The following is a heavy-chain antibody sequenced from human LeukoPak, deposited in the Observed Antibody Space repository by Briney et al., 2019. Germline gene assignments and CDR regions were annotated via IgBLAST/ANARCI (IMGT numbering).Heavy chain of an antibody. CDR1: GFTFSSYW. CDR3: ARDRRYYDSSGYYFIDAFDI. J-gene: IGHJ3*02. CDR2: INSDCSST. Sequence: GGSLRLSCAASGFTFSSYWMHWVRQAPGKGLVLVSLINSDCSSTSYADSVNGRFTIARDNAKNTMFMQMNSLRAEDTAVYYCARDRRYYDSSGYYFIDAFDIWGQGTMVTVSS. V-gene: IGHV3-74*01. D-gene: IGHD3-22*01.